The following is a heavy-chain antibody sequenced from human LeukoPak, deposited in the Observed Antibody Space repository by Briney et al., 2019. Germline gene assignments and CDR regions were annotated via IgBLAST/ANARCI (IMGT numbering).Heavy chain of an antibody. D-gene: IGHD3-10*01. CDR3: ARGYYYGSGSYYKQAGYYYMDV. V-gene: IGHV1-2*02. Sequence: ASVKVSCKASGYTFTGYDMHWVRQAPGRGLGWMGWINRNCGGTNYAQKFQGRVTMTRDTSIGTAYMELSRLRSDDTAVYYCARGYYYGSGSYYKQAGYYYMDVWGKGTTVTISS. CDR2: INRNCGGT. CDR1: GYTFTGYD. J-gene: IGHJ6*03.